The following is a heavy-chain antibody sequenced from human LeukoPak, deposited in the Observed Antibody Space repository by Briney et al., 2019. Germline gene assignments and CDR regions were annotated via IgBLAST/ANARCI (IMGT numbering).Heavy chain of an antibody. V-gene: IGHV4-39*07. D-gene: IGHD3-22*01. CDR2: IYYSGST. J-gene: IGHJ4*02. CDR1: GGSISSSSYY. CDR3: ARGHSSGVTFDY. Sequence: PSETLSLTCTVSGGSISSSSYYWGWIRQPPGKGLEWIGSIYYSGSTYYNPSLKSRVTISVDTSKNQFSLKLSSVTAADTAVYYCARGHSSGVTFDYWGQGTLVTVSS.